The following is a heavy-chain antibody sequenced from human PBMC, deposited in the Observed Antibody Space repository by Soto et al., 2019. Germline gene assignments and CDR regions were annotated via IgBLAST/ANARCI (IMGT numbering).Heavy chain of an antibody. V-gene: IGHV4-34*01. CDR1: GGSFSGYY. CDR2: INHSGST. D-gene: IGHD3-3*01. J-gene: IGHJ6*02. CDR3: ATAARFLEWLLSAGYYYYGMDV. Sequence: PSETLSLTCAVYGGSFSGYYWSWIRQPPGNGLEWIGEINHSGSTNYNPSLKSRVTISVDTSKNQFSLKLSSVTAADTAVYYCATAARFLEWLLSAGYYYYGMDVCGQGTTVTVSS.